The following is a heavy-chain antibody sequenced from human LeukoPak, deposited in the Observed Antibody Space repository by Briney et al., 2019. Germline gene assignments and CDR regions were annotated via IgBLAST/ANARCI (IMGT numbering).Heavy chain of an antibody. CDR3: ARESPDYDSSGYYFDY. CDR1: GGTFSSYA. CDR2: IIPIFGTA. V-gene: IGHV1-69*05. Sequence: SVKVSCKASGGTFSSYAISWVRQAPGQGLEWMGGIIPIFGTANYAQKFQGRVTITTDESTSTAYMELSSLRSEDTAVYYCARESPDYDSSGYYFDYWGQGTLVTVSS. D-gene: IGHD3-22*01. J-gene: IGHJ4*02.